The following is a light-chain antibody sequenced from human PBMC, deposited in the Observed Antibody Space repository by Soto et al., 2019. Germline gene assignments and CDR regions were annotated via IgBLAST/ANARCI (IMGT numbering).Light chain of an antibody. CDR1: TGAVTSGHF. V-gene: IGLV7-46*01. J-gene: IGLJ1*01. CDR3: LLFYSGYRRL. CDR2: DTS. Sequence: QAVVTQEPSLTVSPGGTVTLTCGSSTGAVTSGHFPYWFQQKPGQAPRTLIYDTSDKHSWTPARFSGSLLGGKAALTLSGAQHEDEADYYCLLFYSGYRRLFGTGTTLTVL.